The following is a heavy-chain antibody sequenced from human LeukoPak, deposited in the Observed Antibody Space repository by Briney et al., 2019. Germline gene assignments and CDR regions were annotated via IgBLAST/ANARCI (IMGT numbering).Heavy chain of an antibody. CDR3: TSPSVSRVAGT. D-gene: IGHD6-19*01. CDR2: SRSKANSYAT. J-gene: IGHJ5*02. V-gene: IGHV3-73*01. CDR1: GFTFSGSA. Sequence: GGSLRLSCAASGFTFSGSAMHWVRQASGKGLEWVGRSRSKANSYATAYAASVKGRFTISRDDSKNTAYLQMNSLKTEDTAVYYCTSPSVSRVAGTWGQGTLVTVSS.